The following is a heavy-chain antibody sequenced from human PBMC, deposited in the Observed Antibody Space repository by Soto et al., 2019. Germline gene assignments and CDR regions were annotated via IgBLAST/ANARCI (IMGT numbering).Heavy chain of an antibody. CDR3: ARAAAAGENYYYYYGMDV. Sequence: LSLTCAVYGGSFSGYYWSWIRQPPGKGLEWIGEINHSGNTNYNPSLKSRVTISVDTSKNQSSLKLNSVTAADTAVYYCARAAAAGENYYYYYGMDVWGQGTTVTVSS. J-gene: IGHJ6*02. CDR2: INHSGNT. V-gene: IGHV4-34*01. D-gene: IGHD6-13*01. CDR1: GGSFSGYY.